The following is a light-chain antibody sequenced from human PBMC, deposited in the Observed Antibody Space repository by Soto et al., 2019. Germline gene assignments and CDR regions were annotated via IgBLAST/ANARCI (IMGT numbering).Light chain of an antibody. J-gene: IGKJ4*01. V-gene: IGKV1-5*03. CDR2: KAS. CDR3: QQHNSYPLT. CDR1: QSISTW. Sequence: DIQMTQSPSTLSASVGDRVTITCRAGQSISTWLAWYQQRPGKAPKLLISKASSLESGVPSRFSGSGSGTEFTLTISSLQPEDFANYYCQQHNSYPLTFGGGTKVEIK.